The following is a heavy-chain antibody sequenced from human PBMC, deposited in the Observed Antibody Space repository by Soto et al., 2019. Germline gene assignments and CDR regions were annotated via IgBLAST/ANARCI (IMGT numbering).Heavy chain of an antibody. CDR1: GGTFSSYG. CDR3: AKDIGEGSSSPGEYYYYYGMDV. J-gene: IGHJ6*02. CDR2: ISYDGSNK. Sequence: SCKASGGTFSSYGMHWVRQAPGKGLEWVAVISYDGSNKYYADSVKGRFTISRDNSKNTLYLQMNSLRAEDTAVYYCAKDIGEGSSSPGEYYYYYGMDVWGQGTTVTVSS. D-gene: IGHD6-6*01. V-gene: IGHV3-30*18.